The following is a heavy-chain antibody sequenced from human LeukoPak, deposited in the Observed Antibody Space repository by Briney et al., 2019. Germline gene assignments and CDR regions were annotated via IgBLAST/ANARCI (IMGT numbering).Heavy chain of an antibody. V-gene: IGHV3-21*04. CDR2: ISSSSSYI. D-gene: IGHD3-10*01. Sequence: GGSLRLSCAASGFTFSSYSMNWVRQAPGKGLEWVSSISSSSSYIYYADSVKGRFTISRDNAKNSLYLQMNSLRAEDTAVYYCAKDRRVGSYDYWGQGTLVTVSS. J-gene: IGHJ4*02. CDR3: AKDRRVGSYDY. CDR1: GFTFSSYS.